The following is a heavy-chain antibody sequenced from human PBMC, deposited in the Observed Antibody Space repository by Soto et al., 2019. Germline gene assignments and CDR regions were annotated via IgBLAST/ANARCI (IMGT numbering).Heavy chain of an antibody. CDR1: GGSLSNYY. Sequence: PSETLSLTCTVSGGSLSNYYWSWIRQPPGKGLEWVGYMFNGGSANYNPSLKSRVAISVDMSQNQFSLKLTSVTAADTAVYYCARHGAIYSNSWYDFDCWGQGTLVTVSS. CDR2: MFNGGSA. V-gene: IGHV4-59*08. D-gene: IGHD5-18*01. J-gene: IGHJ4*02. CDR3: ARHGAIYSNSWYDFDC.